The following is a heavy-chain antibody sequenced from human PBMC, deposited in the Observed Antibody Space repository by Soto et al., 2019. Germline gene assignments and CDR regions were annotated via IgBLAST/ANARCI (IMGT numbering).Heavy chain of an antibody. J-gene: IGHJ6*02. V-gene: IGHV1-69*02. CDR2: IIPILGIA. Sequence: QVQLVQSGAEVKKPGSSVKVSCKASGGTFSSYTISWVRQAPGQGLEWMGRIIPILGIANYAQKFQGRVTITADKSTSTAYMELSSLRSEDTALYYCASLRYCSSTSCSYGMDVWGQGTTVTVSS. D-gene: IGHD2-2*01. CDR3: ASLRYCSSTSCSYGMDV. CDR1: GGTFSSYT.